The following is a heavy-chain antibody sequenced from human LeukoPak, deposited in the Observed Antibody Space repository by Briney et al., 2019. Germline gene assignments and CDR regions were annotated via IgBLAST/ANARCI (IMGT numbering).Heavy chain of an antibody. V-gene: IGHV4-30-2*01. D-gene: IGHD5-12*01. CDR3: ARALDSGYDLNY. CDR2: IYHSGST. CDR1: GGSMSSGGYS. Sequence: PSETLSLTCAVSGGSMSSGGYSWSWIRQPPGKGLEWIGYIYHSGSTYYNPSLKSRVTISVDRSKNQFSLKLSSVTAADTAVYYCARALDSGYDLNYWGQGTLVTVSS. J-gene: IGHJ4*02.